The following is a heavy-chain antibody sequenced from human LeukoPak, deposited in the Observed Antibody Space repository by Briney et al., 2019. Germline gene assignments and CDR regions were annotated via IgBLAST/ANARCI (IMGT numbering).Heavy chain of an antibody. CDR1: GSSFTSYY. Sequence: EESLQISCMGSGSSFTSYYIGWGRQMPGKSVEGWGIIYPGDSDTNYSPFFQGQVTISADKSISTAYLQWSSLKASDTAMYYCARAYPTHDYWGQGTRVTVSS. D-gene: IGHD3-16*01. CDR3: ARAYPTHDY. CDR2: IYPGDSDT. V-gene: IGHV5-51*01. J-gene: IGHJ4*02.